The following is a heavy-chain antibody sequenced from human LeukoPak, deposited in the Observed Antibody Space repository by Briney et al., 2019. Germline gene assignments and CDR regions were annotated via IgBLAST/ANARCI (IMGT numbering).Heavy chain of an antibody. CDR1: GGSISSGGYY. V-gene: IGHV4-30-2*02. CDR3: ARFQSSSSWDYYYGLDV. D-gene: IGHD2-2*01. CDR2: IYHSGST. J-gene: IGHJ6*02. Sequence: TSQTLSLTCTVSGGSISSGGYYWSWIRQPPGKGLEWIGYIYHSGSTYYNPSLKSRVTISVDTSKNQVSLKLSSVTAADTAVYYCARFQSSSSWDYYYGLDVWGQGTTVTVSS.